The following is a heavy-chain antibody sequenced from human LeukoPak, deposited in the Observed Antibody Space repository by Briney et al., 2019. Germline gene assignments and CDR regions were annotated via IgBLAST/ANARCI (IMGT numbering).Heavy chain of an antibody. Sequence: GGALRLSCSASGFRFRYYIMSWVRRAPGKGVESVSSINSSSTYIYYTESVKGRFTISRDNAKNSLFLQMNSLRAEDSAVYYCAREPHDFHEEDGFDIWGQGTLVTVSS. CDR2: INSSSTYI. CDR3: AREPHDFHEEDGFDI. J-gene: IGHJ3*02. CDR1: GFRFRYYI. V-gene: IGHV3-21*01. D-gene: IGHD2-21*02.